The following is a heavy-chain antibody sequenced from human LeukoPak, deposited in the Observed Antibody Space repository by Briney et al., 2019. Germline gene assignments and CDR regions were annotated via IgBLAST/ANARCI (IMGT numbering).Heavy chain of an antibody. D-gene: IGHD3-9*01. CDR1: GYTFTSYG. J-gene: IGHJ4*02. CDR3: ARDSRAQNIDWLLWSASKWPAIDY. V-gene: IGHV1-18*01. CDR2: ISAYNGNT. Sequence: ASVKVSCKASGYTFTSYGISWVRQAPGQGLEWMRWISAYNGNTNYAQKLQGRVTMTTDTSTSTAYMELRSLRSDDTAVYYCARDSRAQNIDWLLWSASKWPAIDYWGQGTLVTVSS.